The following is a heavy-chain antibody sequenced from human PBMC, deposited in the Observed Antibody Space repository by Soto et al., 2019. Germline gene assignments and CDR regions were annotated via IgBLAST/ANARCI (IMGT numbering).Heavy chain of an antibody. CDR1: GFTFSSYA. CDR2: IAYDGRNK. V-gene: IGHV3-30*04. Sequence: QVQLVESGGGVVQPGRSLRLSCAASGFTFSSYAMHWVRQAPGKGLAWVAVIAYDGRNKYYADSVKGRFTISRDNSKYTLYLQMNSLRIEDTAVYYCARELERVFDYWGQGTLVTVSS. J-gene: IGHJ4*02. D-gene: IGHD1-1*01. CDR3: ARELERVFDY.